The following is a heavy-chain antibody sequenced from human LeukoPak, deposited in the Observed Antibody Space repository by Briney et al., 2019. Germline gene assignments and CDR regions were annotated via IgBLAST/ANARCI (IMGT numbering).Heavy chain of an antibody. V-gene: IGHV4-4*07. D-gene: IGHD1-26*01. CDR2: IYISGST. CDR3: ARGQTLVGALHF. J-gene: IGHJ4*02. Sequence: SETLSLTCTVSGGSISSYYWSWIRQPAGKGLEWIGRIYISGSTNYNPSLKSRVTMSVDTSKNQFSLKLSSVTAADTAVYYCARGQTLVGALHFWGQGTLVTVSS. CDR1: GGSISSYY.